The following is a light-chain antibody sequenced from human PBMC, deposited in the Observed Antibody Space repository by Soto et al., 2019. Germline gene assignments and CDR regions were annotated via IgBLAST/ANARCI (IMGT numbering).Light chain of an antibody. CDR1: QSVKSR. J-gene: IGKJ4*01. CDR3: KQYDEWPLT. V-gene: IGKV3-15*01. Sequence: EKVMTQSPATLSVSPGERATLSCRASQSVKSRLAWYQQKPGQAPRLLIYDAFTRATGIPARFSGSASGTEFTLTISSLQSEDFAVYYCKQYDEWPLTLGGGTNVDIK. CDR2: DAF.